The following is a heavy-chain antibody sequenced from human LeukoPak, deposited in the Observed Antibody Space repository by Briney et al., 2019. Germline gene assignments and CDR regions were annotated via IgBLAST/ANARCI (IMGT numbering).Heavy chain of an antibody. CDR3: ASTAAPYSSSWYKESFDY. Sequence: ASVKVSCKASGYTFTSYAMNWVRQAPGQGLEWMGRINTNTGNPTYAQGFTGRFVFSLDTSVSTAYLQISSLKAEDTAVYYCASTAAPYSSSWYKESFDYWGQGTLVTVSS. CDR1: GYTFTSYA. V-gene: IGHV7-4-1*02. J-gene: IGHJ4*02. D-gene: IGHD6-13*01. CDR2: INTNTGNP.